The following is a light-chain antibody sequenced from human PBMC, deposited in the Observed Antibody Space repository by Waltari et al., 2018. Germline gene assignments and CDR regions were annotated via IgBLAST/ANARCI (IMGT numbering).Light chain of an antibody. V-gene: IGLV1-51*01. CDR1: NSNIGNNY. CDR3: GTWDSSLYAVV. CDR2: EDN. Sequence: QSVLTQPPSVSVAPGQKVTISCSGGNSNIGNNYVSWYQQFPGTAPKLLISEDNRRPSGIPDRFSGSKSGTSATLGITGLQTGDEADYYCGTWDSSLYAVVFGGGTKLTAL. J-gene: IGLJ2*01.